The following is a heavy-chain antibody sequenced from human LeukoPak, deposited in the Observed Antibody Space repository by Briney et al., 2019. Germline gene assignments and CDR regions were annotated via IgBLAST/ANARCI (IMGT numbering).Heavy chain of an antibody. CDR1: GFTFDDYG. J-gene: IGHJ3*02. D-gene: IGHD2-2*01. CDR3: ARDTYCSSTSCPEGEAFDI. Sequence: GGSLRLSCAASGFTFDDYGMSWVRQAPGKGLEWVSGINRSGGSTGYADSVKGRFTISRDNAKNSLYLQMNSLRAEETAVYYCARDTYCSSTSCPEGEAFDIWGQGTMVTVSS. CDR2: INRSGGST. V-gene: IGHV3-20*04.